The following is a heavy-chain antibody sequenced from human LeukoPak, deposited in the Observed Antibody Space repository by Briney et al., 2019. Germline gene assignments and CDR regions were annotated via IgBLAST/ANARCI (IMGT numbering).Heavy chain of an antibody. CDR2: ISAYNGNT. CDR1: GYTFTSNG. D-gene: IGHD5-18*01. J-gene: IGHJ4*02. V-gene: IGHV1-18*01. Sequence: ASVKVSCKASGYTFTSNGISWVRHAPRQGLERMGWISAYNGNTNYEQKPQGRVTMTTDTSTSTAYMGLRSLRSDDTAVYYCAGSSARIQLSLDYWGQGTLVTVSS. CDR3: AGSSARIQLSLDY.